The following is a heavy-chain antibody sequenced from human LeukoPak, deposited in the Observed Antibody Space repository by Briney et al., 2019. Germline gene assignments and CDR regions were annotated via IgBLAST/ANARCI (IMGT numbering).Heavy chain of an antibody. CDR2: IRNDGNKK. V-gene: IGHV3-30*02. J-gene: IGHJ4*02. Sequence: HPGGSLRLSCVASGFSFSTSGMHWVRQSPGKGLDWVAFIRNDGNKKNYAESVKGRFTISRDNSRNALYLQMDSPSAEDTAVYYCVKVDTWGQGTLVTVSS. CDR3: VKVDT. CDR1: GFSFSTSG. D-gene: IGHD3-22*01.